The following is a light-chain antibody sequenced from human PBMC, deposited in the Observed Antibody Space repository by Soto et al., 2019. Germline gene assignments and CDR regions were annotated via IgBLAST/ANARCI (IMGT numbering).Light chain of an antibody. CDR2: EVR. V-gene: IGLV2-14*01. CDR1: SNDVGGYNY. J-gene: IGLJ3*02. CDR3: CSYTTSTTWV. Sequence: QSVLTQPASVSGSPGQSITISCTGTSNDVGGYNYVSWYQQHPGKAPKLIIYEVRNRPSGVSNRFSGSKSVNTASLTISGLQAEDEADYYCCSYTTSTTWVFGGGTK.